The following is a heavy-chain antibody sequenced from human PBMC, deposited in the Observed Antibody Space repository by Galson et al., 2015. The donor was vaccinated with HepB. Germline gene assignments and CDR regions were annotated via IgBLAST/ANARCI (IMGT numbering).Heavy chain of an antibody. J-gene: IGHJ4*02. CDR2: TYYRSKWYN. CDR3: ASEYCSSTSCYSDYFDY. Sequence: CAISGDSVSSNSAAWNWIRQSPSRGLEWLGRTYYRSKWYNDYAVSVKSRITINPDTSKNQFSLQLNSVTPEDTAVYYCASEYCSSTSCYSDYFDYWGQGTLVTVSS. V-gene: IGHV6-1*01. D-gene: IGHD2-2*02. CDR1: GDSVSSNSAA.